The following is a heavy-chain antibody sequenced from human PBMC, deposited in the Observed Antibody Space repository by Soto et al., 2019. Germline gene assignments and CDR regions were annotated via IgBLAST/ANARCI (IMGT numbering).Heavy chain of an antibody. CDR1: GFTFSSYA. Sequence: PGGSLRLSCAASGFTFSSYAMSWVRQAPGKGLEWVSAISGSGGSTYYADSVKGRFTISRDNSKNTLYLQMNSLRAEDTAVYYCAKMTGGVLRFLEWLPYYFDYWGQGTLVTVSS. J-gene: IGHJ4*02. D-gene: IGHD3-3*01. CDR3: AKMTGGVLRFLEWLPYYFDY. V-gene: IGHV3-23*01. CDR2: ISGSGGST.